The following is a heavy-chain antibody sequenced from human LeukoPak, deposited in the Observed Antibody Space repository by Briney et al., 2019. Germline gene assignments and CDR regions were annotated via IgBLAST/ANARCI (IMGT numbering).Heavy chain of an antibody. CDR1: GYTFSDYY. CDR2: VNPVSGST. D-gene: IGHD1-1*01. J-gene: IGHJ4*02. Sequence: ASVKVSCKASGYTFSDYYMQWVRQAPGQGPEWMGTVNPVSGSTTYAQKFQGRVTMTRDMSTSTVYMEVSSLNSEDTAVYYCARDVFFRGYTTDYWGQGTLITVSS. V-gene: IGHV1-46*01. CDR3: ARDVFFRGYTTDY.